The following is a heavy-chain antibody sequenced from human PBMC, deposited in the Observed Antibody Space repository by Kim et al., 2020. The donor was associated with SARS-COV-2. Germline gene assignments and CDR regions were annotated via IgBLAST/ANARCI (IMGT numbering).Heavy chain of an antibody. CDR3: ARISTYYDILTGYYNLPYFDY. D-gene: IGHD3-9*01. J-gene: IGHJ4*02. CDR2: INHSGST. CDR1: GGSFSGYY. Sequence: SETLSLTCAVYGGSFSGYYWSWIRQPPGKGLEWIGEINHSGSTNYNPSLKSRVTISVDTSKNQFSLKLSSVTAADTAVYYCARISTYYDILTGYYNLPYFDYWGQGTLVTVSS. V-gene: IGHV4-34*01.